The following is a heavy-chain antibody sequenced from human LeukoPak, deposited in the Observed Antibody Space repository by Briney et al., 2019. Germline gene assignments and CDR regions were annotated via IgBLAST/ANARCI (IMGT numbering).Heavy chain of an antibody. J-gene: IGHJ4*02. CDR3: ARGRRGAGLSARYYFDS. V-gene: IGHV4-59*01. CDR2: IYYSGST. CDR1: GGSISSYY. Sequence: SETLSLTCTVSGGSISSYYWSWIRQPPGKELEWIGNIYYSGSTDYNPSLKSRVTISLDMSKKQFSLKMTSVTAADTAVYYCARGRRGAGLSARYYFDSWGQGTLVPVSS. D-gene: IGHD3-16*01.